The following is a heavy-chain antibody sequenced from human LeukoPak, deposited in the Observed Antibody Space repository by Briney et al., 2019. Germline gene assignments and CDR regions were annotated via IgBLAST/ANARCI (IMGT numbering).Heavy chain of an antibody. CDR3: TGIAATGLPNDS. D-gene: IGHD6-13*01. CDR1: GGSITSSTYY. J-gene: IGHJ4*02. CDR2: VYFSGTT. Sequence: SETLSLTCTVSGGSITSSTYYWGWIRQPPGKGLEWIGTVYFSGTTYYNPSLKSRVTISVDTSKNQFSLKLNSVTAADTAVYQCTGIAATGLPNDSWGQGTLVTVSS. V-gene: IGHV4-39*01.